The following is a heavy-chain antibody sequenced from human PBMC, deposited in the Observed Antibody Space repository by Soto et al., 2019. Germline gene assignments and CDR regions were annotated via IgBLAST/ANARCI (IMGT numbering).Heavy chain of an antibody. Sequence: QVQLQESGPGLVKPSETLSLTCSVSGGSISNHYWSWIRQPPGKGLEWIGYIYYNGNTNYNPSLKGRVTMSVDTSRNQIPLKLTTVTAADTAVYYCTRANWYSEYWGQGTLVTVSS. CDR2: IYYNGNT. CDR3: TRANWYSEY. D-gene: IGHD7-27*01. CDR1: GGSISNHY. J-gene: IGHJ4*02. V-gene: IGHV4-59*11.